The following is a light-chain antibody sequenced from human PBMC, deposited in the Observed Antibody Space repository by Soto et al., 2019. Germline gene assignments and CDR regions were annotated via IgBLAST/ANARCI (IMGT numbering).Light chain of an antibody. CDR2: AAS. V-gene: IGKV1-39*01. Sequence: DIQMTQSPSSLSASVGDTVTITCRASQRIYTYLNWYQQKLGKAPNLLIYAASTLQSGVPSRFSGGGSGTDFTLTITSLQPEDFATYYCQQSYRAPRTFGQGTKVEIK. CDR3: QQSYRAPRT. CDR1: QRIYTY. J-gene: IGKJ1*01.